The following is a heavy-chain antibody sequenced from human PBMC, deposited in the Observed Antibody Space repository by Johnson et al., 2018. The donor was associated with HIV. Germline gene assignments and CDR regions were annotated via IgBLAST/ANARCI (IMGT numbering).Heavy chain of an antibody. V-gene: IGHV3-53*01. CDR2: IYSGGNT. CDR3: ARVGTVRDVFDI. D-gene: IGHD7-27*01. J-gene: IGHJ3*02. Sequence: VLLVESGGGLIQPGGSLRLSCVASGFTVSYNYMNWVRRAPGKGLEWVSVIYSGGNTFYADSVQGRFTISRDNSKNTLYLQMNSLRAEDTAVYYCARVGTVRDVFDIWGQGTMVTVSS. CDR1: GFTVSYNY.